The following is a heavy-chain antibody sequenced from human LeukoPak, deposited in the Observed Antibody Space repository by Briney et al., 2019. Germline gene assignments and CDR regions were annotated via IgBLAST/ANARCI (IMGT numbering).Heavy chain of an antibody. CDR3: ARGDTRLGGAFDV. D-gene: IGHD3-16*01. V-gene: IGHV3-64*01. Sequence: PGGSLRLSCAAAGFNLRSFAIHWVRQATGKGLEYVSATSGDGGTTFCASSLQGRCTISRDNSNQMVYLQLGGLKIEDMGLYYCARGDTRLGGAFDVWGQGTMVTASP. CDR1: GFNLRSFA. CDR2: TSGDGGTT. J-gene: IGHJ3*01.